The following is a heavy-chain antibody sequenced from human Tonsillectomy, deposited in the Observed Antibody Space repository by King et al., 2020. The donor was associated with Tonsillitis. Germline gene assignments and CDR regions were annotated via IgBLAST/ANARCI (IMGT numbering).Heavy chain of an antibody. CDR1: GFTVNSNY. CDR2: TYSGGST. V-gene: IGHV3-66*01. Sequence: VQLVESGGDLVHPGGSLRLSCAASGFTVNSNYMSWIRQAPGKGLEWVSVTYSGGSTFYADSVKGRFTISRDNSKNTLYLQMNSLRVEDTAVYYCAIPGVYGDNNWGQGTLVTVSS. CDR3: AIPGVYGDNN. J-gene: IGHJ4*02. D-gene: IGHD4-17*01.